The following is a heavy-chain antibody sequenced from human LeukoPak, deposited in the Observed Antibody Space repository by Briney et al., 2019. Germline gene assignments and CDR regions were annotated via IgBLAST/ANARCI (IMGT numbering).Heavy chain of an antibody. CDR1: GFTFSSYA. D-gene: IGHD3-22*01. CDR3: AKDYYYDSSGYYYV. V-gene: IGHV3-30-3*01. CDR2: ISYDGSNK. J-gene: IGHJ4*02. Sequence: GGSLRLSCAASGFTFSSYAMHWVRQAPGKGLEWMAVISYDGSNKYYADSVKGRFTISRDNSKNTLYLQMNSLRAEDTAVYYCAKDYYYDSSGYYYVWGQGTLVTVSS.